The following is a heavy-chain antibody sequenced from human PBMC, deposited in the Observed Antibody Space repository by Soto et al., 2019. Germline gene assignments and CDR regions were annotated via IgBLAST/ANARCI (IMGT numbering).Heavy chain of an antibody. CDR1: GFTFRTYT. Sequence: GGSLRLSCISSGFTFRTYTMNWVRQAPGKGLEWVSGIRGFSPYTFYAGSVKGRFTISRDNAKNSLFLQMNSLRAEDTAVYYCARDRGYDAHDFYYNAMDVWGQGTTVTVSS. V-gene: IGHV3-21*01. J-gene: IGHJ6*02. CDR3: ARDRGYDAHDFYYNAMDV. D-gene: IGHD2-15*01. CDR2: IRGFSPYT.